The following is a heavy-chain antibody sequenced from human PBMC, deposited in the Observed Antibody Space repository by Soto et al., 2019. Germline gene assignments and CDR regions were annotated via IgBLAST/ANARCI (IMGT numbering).Heavy chain of an antibody. D-gene: IGHD3-10*01. V-gene: IGHV3-7*04. J-gene: IGHJ1*01. CDR3: ARAYYGSTVGH. Sequence: EVQLVESGGGLVQPGGSLRLSCTDSRSTFSNHWMSWVRQAPGKGLEWVANINQDGSAKYYVDSVKGRFTISRDNAKNSLYLQMNSLRAEDTAVYYCARAYYGSTVGHWGQGALVTVSS. CDR1: RSTFSNHW. CDR2: INQDGSAK.